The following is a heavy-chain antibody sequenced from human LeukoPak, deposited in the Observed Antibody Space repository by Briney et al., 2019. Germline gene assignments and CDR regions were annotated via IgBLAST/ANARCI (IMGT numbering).Heavy chain of an antibody. CDR1: GGTFSSYA. Sequence: ASAKVSCKASGGTFSSYAISWVRQAPGQGLEWMGGIIPIFGTANYAQKFQGRVTITADESTSTAYMELSSLRSEDTAVYYCARVSLRRNYYYYYGMDVWGQGTTVTVSS. J-gene: IGHJ6*02. CDR2: IIPIFGTA. D-gene: IGHD3-16*01. CDR3: ARVSLRRNYYYYYGMDV. V-gene: IGHV1-69*13.